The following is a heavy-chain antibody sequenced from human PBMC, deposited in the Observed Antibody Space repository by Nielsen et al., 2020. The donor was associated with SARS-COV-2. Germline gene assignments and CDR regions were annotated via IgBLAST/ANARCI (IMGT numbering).Heavy chain of an antibody. CDR3: ARDFDITGTYDAFDI. D-gene: IGHD1-7*01. CDR2: INPNSGGT. CDR1: GYTFTGYY. V-gene: IGHV1-2*06. J-gene: IGHJ3*02. Sequence: ASVKVSCKASGYTFTGYYMHWVRQAPGQGLEWMGRINPNSGGTNYAQKFQGRVTMTRDTSISTAYMELSRLRSDDTAVYYCARDFDITGTYDAFDILGQGTKGTVSS.